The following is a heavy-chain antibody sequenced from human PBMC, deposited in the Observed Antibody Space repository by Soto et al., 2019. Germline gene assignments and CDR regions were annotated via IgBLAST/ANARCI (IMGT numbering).Heavy chain of an antibody. V-gene: IGHV3-23*01. CDR1: GFTFSTYA. CDR3: AKQRAGYGSGSDTFYFDF. D-gene: IGHD3-10*01. Sequence: EVQLLVSGGGLVQPGGSLRLSCSTSGFTFSTYAMNWVRQAPGKGLEWVSALSGSGGTTYYADSVRGRFTISSDNSKNTLLLQMSGLRAEDTALYYCAKQRAGYGSGSDTFYFDFWGQGALVTVSS. J-gene: IGHJ4*02. CDR2: LSGSGGTT.